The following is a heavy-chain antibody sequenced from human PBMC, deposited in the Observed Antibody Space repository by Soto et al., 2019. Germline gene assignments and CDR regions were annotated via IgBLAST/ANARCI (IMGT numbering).Heavy chain of an antibody. Sequence: GGSLRLSCAGSGFTFNNYGVHWVRQPPGKGLEWVSVIGNDGSVKYYADSVKGRFTLSRDNSKNTVFLQMNSLRDEDTAVYYCAKEISVAAGPWFLDLWGRGTVVTVSS. CDR3: AKEISVAAGPWFLDL. J-gene: IGHJ2*01. D-gene: IGHD6-13*01. V-gene: IGHV3-30*18. CDR1: GFTFNNYG. CDR2: IGNDGSVK.